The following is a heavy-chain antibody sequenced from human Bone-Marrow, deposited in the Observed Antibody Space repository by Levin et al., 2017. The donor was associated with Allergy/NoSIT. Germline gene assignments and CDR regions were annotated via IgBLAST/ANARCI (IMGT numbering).Heavy chain of an antibody. Sequence: SETLSLTCTVSGGSISGYYWSWIRQPPGKGLEWIGYIYYSGSTKYNPSLKSRVTISVDTSKNQFSLKLSSVTAADTAVYYCARDRTITTTGETYDYGMDVWGQGTTVTVSS. CDR3: ARDRTITTTGETYDYGMDV. V-gene: IGHV4-59*01. CDR2: IYYSGST. D-gene: IGHD7-27*01. J-gene: IGHJ6*02. CDR1: GGSISGYY.